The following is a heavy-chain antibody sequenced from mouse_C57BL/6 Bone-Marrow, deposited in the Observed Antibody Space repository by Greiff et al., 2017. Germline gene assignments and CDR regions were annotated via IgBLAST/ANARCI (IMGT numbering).Heavy chain of an antibody. CDR2: ISSGSSTI. V-gene: IGHV5-17*01. D-gene: IGHD1-1*01. J-gene: IGHJ1*03. CDR3: ARRPYGSSPYWYVDV. CDR1: GFTFSDYG. Sequence: EVQLVESGGGLVKPGGSLKLSCAASGFTFSDYGMHWVRQAPEKGLEWVAYISSGSSTIYYADTVKGRFTISRDNAKNTLFLQMTSLRSEDTAMYYCARRPYGSSPYWYVDVWGTGTTVTVSS.